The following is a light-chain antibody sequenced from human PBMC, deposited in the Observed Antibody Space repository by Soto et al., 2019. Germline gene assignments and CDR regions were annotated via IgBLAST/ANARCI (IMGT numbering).Light chain of an antibody. CDR3: QQYGGSPIT. Sequence: EIVLTQSPGTLSLSPGERATLSCRASQSVSSSSLAWYQQKRGQAPRLLIHDASSRATGIPDRFSGSGSGTDFTLTISRLEPEDFAVYYCQQYGGSPITFGQGTKVDIK. CDR1: QSVSSSS. V-gene: IGKV3-20*01. J-gene: IGKJ1*01. CDR2: DAS.